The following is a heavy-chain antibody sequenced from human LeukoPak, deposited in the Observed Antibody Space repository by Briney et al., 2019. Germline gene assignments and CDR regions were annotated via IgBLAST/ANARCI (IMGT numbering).Heavy chain of an antibody. D-gene: IGHD2-2*02. CDR2: ISTSNTGT. Sequence: GGSLRLSCAASGFTFSNYAMTWVRQAPGKGLEWVSVISTSNTGTKYADSVKGRFTISRDNSKNTLYLQMNSLRAEDTAVYYCAKDGGYCSSTSCYSARGGNWFDPWGQGTLVTVSS. J-gene: IGHJ5*02. CDR1: GFTFSNYA. CDR3: AKDGGYCSSTSCYSARGGNWFDP. V-gene: IGHV3-23*01.